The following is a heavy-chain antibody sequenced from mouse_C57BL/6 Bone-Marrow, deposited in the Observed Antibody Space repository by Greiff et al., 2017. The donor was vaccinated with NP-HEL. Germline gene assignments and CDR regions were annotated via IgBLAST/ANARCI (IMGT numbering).Heavy chain of an antibody. Sequence: QVQLQQSGAELARPGASVKLSCKASGYTFTSYGISWVKQRTGQGLEWIGEIYPRSGNTYYNEKFKGKATLTADKSSSTAYMELRSLTSEDSAVYFCARRRRYDGYYLYYFDYWGQGTTLTVSS. D-gene: IGHD2-3*01. J-gene: IGHJ2*01. V-gene: IGHV1-81*01. CDR3: ARRRRYDGYYLYYFDY. CDR1: GYTFTSYG. CDR2: IYPRSGNT.